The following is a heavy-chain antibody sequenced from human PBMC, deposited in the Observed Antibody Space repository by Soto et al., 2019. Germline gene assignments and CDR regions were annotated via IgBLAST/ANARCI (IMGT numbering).Heavy chain of an antibody. CDR3: AKGGRLLYFDY. CDR2: IHGGGGTT. V-gene: IGHV3-23*01. J-gene: IGHJ4*02. D-gene: IGHD3-16*01. Sequence: EVQLLESGGGLVQPGGSLRLSCAASGFTFSSYAMSWVRQAPGKGLEWVSTIHGGGGTTYYADSVKGRFTISRDNSKNMLHLQMNSLRAEDMAVYYCAKGGRLLYFDYWGQGTLVTVSS. CDR1: GFTFSSYA.